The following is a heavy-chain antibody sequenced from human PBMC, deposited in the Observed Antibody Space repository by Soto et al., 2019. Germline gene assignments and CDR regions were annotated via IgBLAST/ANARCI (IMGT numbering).Heavy chain of an antibody. CDR1: GYTLTELS. Sequence: ASVKVSCKVSGYTLTELSMHWVRQAPGKGLEWMGGFDPEDGETIYAQKFQGRVTMTEDTSTDTAYMELSSLRSEDTAVYYCAIGYCSSTSCYDYYYGTDVWGQGTKVTVSS. CDR2: FDPEDGET. CDR3: AIGYCSSTSCYDYYYGTDV. J-gene: IGHJ6*02. V-gene: IGHV1-24*01. D-gene: IGHD2-2*01.